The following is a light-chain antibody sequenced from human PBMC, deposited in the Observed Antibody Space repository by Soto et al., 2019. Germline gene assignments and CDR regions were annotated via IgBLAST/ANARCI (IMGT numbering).Light chain of an antibody. V-gene: IGKV3D-20*02. CDR2: GAS. J-gene: IGKJ4*02. CDR3: QQRSSWPLT. CDR1: QSVSSAY. Sequence: EIVLTQSPGTLSLSPGERVTLSCRASQSVSSAYLAWYQQKRGQAPRLLIYGASNRATGIPDRLSGSGSGTDFTLTISSLEPEDFAVYFCQQRSSWPLTFGGGTKVDIK.